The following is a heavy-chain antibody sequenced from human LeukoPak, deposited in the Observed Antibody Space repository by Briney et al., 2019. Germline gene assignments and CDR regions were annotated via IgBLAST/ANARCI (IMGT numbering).Heavy chain of an antibody. CDR3: ARVGTGFGEFGY. V-gene: IGHV1-2*02. J-gene: IGHJ4*02. Sequence: ASVTVSCKASGYTFTGYYMHWVRQAPGQGLEWMGWINPNSGGTNYAQKFQGRITMTRDTSISTAYMELSRLRSDDTAVYYCARVGTGFGEFGYWGQGTLVTVSS. CDR2: INPNSGGT. D-gene: IGHD3-10*01. CDR1: GYTFTGYY.